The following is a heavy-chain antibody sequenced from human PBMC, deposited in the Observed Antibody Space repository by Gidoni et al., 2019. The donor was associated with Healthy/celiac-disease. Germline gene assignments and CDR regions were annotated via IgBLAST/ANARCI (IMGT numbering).Heavy chain of an antibody. Sequence: VQLVQSGAEVKKPGSSAKVSCNAAGGTSSSYAISWVRQAPGQGLEWMGGIIPIFGTANDAQKFQGRVTITADKSTNTAYMELSSLRSEDTAVYYCARNWYSSQPGYFDYWGQGTLVNVSA. CDR1: GGTSSSYA. J-gene: IGHJ4*02. CDR2: IIPIFGTA. D-gene: IGHD6-13*01. V-gene: IGHV1-69*06. CDR3: ARNWYSSQPGYFDY.